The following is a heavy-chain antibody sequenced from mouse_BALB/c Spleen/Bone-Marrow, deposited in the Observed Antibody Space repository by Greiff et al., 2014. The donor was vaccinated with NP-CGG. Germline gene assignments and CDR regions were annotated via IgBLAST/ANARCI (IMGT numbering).Heavy chain of an antibody. CDR2: INPSTGYT. V-gene: IGHV1-7*01. Sequence: VQLQQSGAELAKPGASVKMSCKASGYTFTSYWMHWVKQRPGQGLEWIGYINPSTGYTDYNQKFKDKATLTADKSSSTAYMQLSSLTSEDSAVYYCARVYYGYFFAYWGQGTLVTVPA. CDR1: GYTFTSYW. D-gene: IGHD1-2*01. J-gene: IGHJ3*01. CDR3: ARVYYGYFFAY.